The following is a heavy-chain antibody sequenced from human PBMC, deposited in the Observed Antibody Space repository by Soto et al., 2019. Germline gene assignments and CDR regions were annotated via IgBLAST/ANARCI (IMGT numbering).Heavy chain of an antibody. D-gene: IGHD3-22*01. Sequence: GVSLRLSCAASGFTFSSYAMHWVRQAPGKGLEWVAVISYDGSNKYYADSVKGRFTISRDNSKNTLYLQMNSLRAEDTAVYYCARGLYDSRGDFAAPDLDWYFELWGRGTMV. J-gene: IGHJ2*01. CDR3: ARGLYDSRGDFAAPDLDWYFEL. CDR1: GFTFSSYA. V-gene: IGHV3-30-3*01. CDR2: ISYDGSNK.